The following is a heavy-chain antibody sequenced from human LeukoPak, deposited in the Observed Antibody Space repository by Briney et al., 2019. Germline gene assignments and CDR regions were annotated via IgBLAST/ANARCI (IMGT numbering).Heavy chain of an antibody. CDR3: ARGLRRWLQFGY. D-gene: IGHD5-24*01. Sequence: SETLSLTCTVSGGSISSYYWSWIRQPPGKGLEWIGYIYYSGSTNYKPSLKSRVTISVDTSKNQFSLKLSSVTAADTAVYYCARGLRRWLQFGYWGQGTLVTVSS. CDR2: IYYSGST. V-gene: IGHV4-59*01. CDR1: GGSISSYY. J-gene: IGHJ4*02.